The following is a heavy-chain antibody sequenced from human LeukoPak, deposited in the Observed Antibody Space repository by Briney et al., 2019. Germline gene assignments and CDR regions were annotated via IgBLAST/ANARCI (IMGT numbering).Heavy chain of an antibody. CDR2: ISCSGGST. D-gene: IGHD6-25*01. Sequence: GGSLRFSCAASGFTFSRYAMSWVRQAPGKGLEWVSDISCSGGSTYYADSVKGRFTITRDNSKNTLYLQMNSLRAEDTAVYYCAKAPAAGYYYYYYMDVWGKGTTVTVSS. CDR1: GFTFSRYA. CDR3: AKAPAAGYYYYYYMDV. J-gene: IGHJ6*03. V-gene: IGHV3-23*01.